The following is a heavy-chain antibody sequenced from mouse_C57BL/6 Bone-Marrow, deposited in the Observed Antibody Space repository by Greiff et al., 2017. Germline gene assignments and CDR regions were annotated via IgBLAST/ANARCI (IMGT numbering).Heavy chain of an antibody. J-gene: IGHJ1*03. D-gene: IGHD1-1*01. CDR1: GFTFSDYG. Sequence: EVQVVESGGGLVKPGGSLKLSCAASGFTFSDYGMHWVRPAPEKGLEWVAYISSGSSTIYYADTVKGRFTISRDNAKNTLFLQMTSLRSEDTAMYYCARPYYGSSHWYFDVWGTGTTVTVSS. CDR3: ARPYYGSSHWYFDV. CDR2: ISSGSSTI. V-gene: IGHV5-17*01.